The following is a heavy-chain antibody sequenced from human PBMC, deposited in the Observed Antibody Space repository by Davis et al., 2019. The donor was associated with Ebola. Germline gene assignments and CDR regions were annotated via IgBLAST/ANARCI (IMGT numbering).Heavy chain of an antibody. Sequence: SVKVSCKASGYTFTSYYMHWVRQAPGQGLEWMGIINPSGGSTSYAQKFQGRVTMTRDTSTSTVYMELSSLRSEATAVYYCARTDVDTAMVRFGWYFDLWGRGTLVTVSS. V-gene: IGHV1-46*01. CDR1: GYTFTSYY. J-gene: IGHJ2*01. CDR3: ARTDVDTAMVRFGWYFDL. D-gene: IGHD5-18*01. CDR2: INPSGGST.